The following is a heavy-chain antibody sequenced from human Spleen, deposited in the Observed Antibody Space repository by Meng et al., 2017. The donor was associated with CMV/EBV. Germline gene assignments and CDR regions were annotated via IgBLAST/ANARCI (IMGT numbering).Heavy chain of an antibody. V-gene: IGHV3-30*02. D-gene: IGHD3-3*01. Sequence: GGSLRLPCAASGFTFSDYGMRWVRQAPGKGLEWVAFIRYDGINKYYSDSVKGRFTISRDNFKNTLYLQMNSLRAEDTAVYYCAREYYDFSLVDFWGQGTLVTVSS. CDR2: IRYDGINK. J-gene: IGHJ4*02. CDR3: AREYYDFSLVDF. CDR1: GFTFSDYG.